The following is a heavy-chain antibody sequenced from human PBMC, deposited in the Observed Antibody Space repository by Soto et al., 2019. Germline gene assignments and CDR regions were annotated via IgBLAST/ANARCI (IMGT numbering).Heavy chain of an antibody. CDR3: ASRVGATSFDFDY. J-gene: IGHJ4*02. CDR2: MNPNSGST. V-gene: IGHV1-8*01. Sequence: QVQLVRSGAEVKKPRASVKVSCKASGYTFTSYDVNWVRLAPGQGLEWMGWMNPNSGSTDYAQKFQGRVTMTRNISISTAYMELSSLRSEDTAVYYCASRVGATSFDFDYWGQGTLVTVSS. D-gene: IGHD1-26*01. CDR1: GYTFTSYD.